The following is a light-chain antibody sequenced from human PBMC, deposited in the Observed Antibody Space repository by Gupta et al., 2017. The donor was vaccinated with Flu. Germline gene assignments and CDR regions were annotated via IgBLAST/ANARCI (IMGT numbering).Light chain of an antibody. Sequence: ISCRSSQSLVYSDGSTILHWFQQSPGQSPRRLIYLVSHRESGVPDKFSGSGSGTEFTLKISRVEAEDVGVYFFMQGSHWPWAFGQGTKVEIK. V-gene: IGKV2-30*01. CDR1: QSLVYSDGSTI. J-gene: IGKJ1*01. CDR3: MQGSHWPWA. CDR2: LVS.